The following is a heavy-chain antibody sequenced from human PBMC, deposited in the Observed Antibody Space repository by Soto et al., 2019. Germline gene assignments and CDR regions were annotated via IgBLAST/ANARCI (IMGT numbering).Heavy chain of an antibody. J-gene: IGHJ6*02. CDR1: GGSVSSGSYY. Sequence: SETLSLTCTVSGGSVSSGSYYWSWIRQPPGKGLEWIGYIYYSGSTNYNPSLKSRVTISVDTSKNQFSLKLSSVTAADTAVYYCARDDYGYYYGMDVWGQGTTVTVSS. D-gene: IGHD4-17*01. CDR3: ARDDYGYYYGMDV. V-gene: IGHV4-61*01. CDR2: IYYSGST.